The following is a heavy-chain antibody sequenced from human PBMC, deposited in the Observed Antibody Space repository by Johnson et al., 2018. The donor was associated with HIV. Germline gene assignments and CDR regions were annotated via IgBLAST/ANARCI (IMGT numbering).Heavy chain of an antibody. CDR3: ARGVKQQLSVVDAFDI. J-gene: IGHJ3*02. V-gene: IGHV3-30*03. Sequence: QVQLVESGGGVVQPGRSLRLSCAASGFTLSSYGMHWVRQAPGKGLEWVAVISYDGSNKYYADSVKGRFTISRDNSKNTLYLQMNSLRAEDTAVYFCARGVKQQLSVVDAFDIWGQGTMVTVSS. D-gene: IGHD6-13*01. CDR2: ISYDGSNK. CDR1: GFTLSSYG.